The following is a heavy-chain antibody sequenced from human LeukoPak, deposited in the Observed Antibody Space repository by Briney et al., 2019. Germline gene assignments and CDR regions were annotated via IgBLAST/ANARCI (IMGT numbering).Heavy chain of an antibody. CDR3: ARGIGGWYMGAYYFDY. V-gene: IGHV3-7*01. D-gene: IGHD6-19*01. Sequence: PGGSLRLSCAASGFTFSSYWMSWVRQAPGKGLEWVANIKQDGSEKYYVDSVKGRFTISRDNAKNSLYLQMNSPRAEDTAVYYCARGIGGWYMGAYYFDYWGQGTLVTVSS. CDR2: IKQDGSEK. CDR1: GFTFSSYW. J-gene: IGHJ4*02.